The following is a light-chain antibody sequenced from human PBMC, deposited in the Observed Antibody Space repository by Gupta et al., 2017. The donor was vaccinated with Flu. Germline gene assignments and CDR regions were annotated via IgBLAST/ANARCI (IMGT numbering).Light chain of an antibody. CDR2: KIN. V-gene: IGLV1-47*01. CDR3: ATWDDSMSAVV. J-gene: IGLJ2*01. Sequence: SVLTQPPSTSGTPGQRVTFSCSGGNSNIGINYVYWYQQLPGAAPKLIIYKINQRASGVPDRFSGSKSGTSAAVATSGLRAEDEAEYYCATWDDSMSAVVFGGGTKLTVL. CDR1: NSNIGINY.